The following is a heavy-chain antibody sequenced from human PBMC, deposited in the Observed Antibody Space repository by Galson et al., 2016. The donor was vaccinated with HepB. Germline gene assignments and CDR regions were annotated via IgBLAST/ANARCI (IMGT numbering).Heavy chain of an antibody. J-gene: IGHJ6*02. Sequence: SLRLSCAASGFTFSSYGMHWVRQAPGKGLKWVVVIWYDGSNKQFADSVKGRFTISRDNSKNTVYLQRNSLRAEDTAVYYCARGDYGAYSPFGMDVWGQGTTVTVSS. CDR2: IWYDGSNK. D-gene: IGHD4-17*01. V-gene: IGHV3-33*01. CDR1: GFTFSSYG. CDR3: ARGDYGAYSPFGMDV.